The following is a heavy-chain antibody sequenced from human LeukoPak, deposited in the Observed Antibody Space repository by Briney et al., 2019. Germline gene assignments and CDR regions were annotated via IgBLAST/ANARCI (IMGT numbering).Heavy chain of an antibody. CDR3: ARGAKWAYYFDY. D-gene: IGHD1-26*01. CDR2: IKEDGSAK. CDR1: GFTFRSAW. V-gene: IGHV3-7*01. Sequence: PGGSLRLSCAASGFTFRSAWMTWVRQAPGKGLEWVANIKEDGSAKNYIDSVKGRFTISRDNTKDSLYLQLSSLRAEDTAVYYCARGAKWAYYFDYWGQGTLVTVSS. J-gene: IGHJ4*02.